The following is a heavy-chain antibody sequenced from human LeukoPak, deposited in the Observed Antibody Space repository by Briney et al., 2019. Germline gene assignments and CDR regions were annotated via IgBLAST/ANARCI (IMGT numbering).Heavy chain of an antibody. CDR2: IKQDGSEK. CDR1: GFTFSSYW. Sequence: GGSLRLSCAASGFTFSSYWMSWVRQAPRKGLEWVANIKQDGSEKYYVDSVKGRFTISRDNAKNSLYLQMNSLRAEDTAVYYCARWWIKQWLAWFDPWGQGTLVTVSS. D-gene: IGHD6-19*01. CDR3: ARWWIKQWLAWFDP. V-gene: IGHV3-7*01. J-gene: IGHJ5*02.